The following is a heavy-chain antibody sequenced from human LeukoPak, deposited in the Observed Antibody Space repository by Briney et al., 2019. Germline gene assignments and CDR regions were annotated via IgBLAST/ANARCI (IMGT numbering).Heavy chain of an antibody. CDR2: IIPIFGTA. Sequence: GASVKVSCKASGGTFSSDAISWVRQAPGQGLEWMGGIIPIFGTANYAQKFQGRVTITTDESTSTAYMELSSLRSEDTAVYYCARVQTRYCSGGSCYFPDFDYWGQGTLVTVSS. J-gene: IGHJ4*02. CDR3: ARVQTRYCSGGSCYFPDFDY. CDR1: GGTFSSDA. V-gene: IGHV1-69*05. D-gene: IGHD2-15*01.